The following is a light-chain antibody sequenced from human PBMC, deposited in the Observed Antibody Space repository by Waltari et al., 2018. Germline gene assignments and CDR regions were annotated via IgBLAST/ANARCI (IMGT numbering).Light chain of an antibody. J-gene: IGKJ1*01. CDR2: WAS. CDR1: QTVLYRDNNKNY. V-gene: IGKV4-1*01. Sequence: DIVMTQSPDSLAVSLGERATINCKSSQTVLYRDNNKNYLTWYQQKPGQPPKPLLSWASIRESGVPDRLSASGSGTDFTLTISSLQAEDVAVYYCHQHYTTPWTFGQGTKVEIK. CDR3: HQHYTTPWT.